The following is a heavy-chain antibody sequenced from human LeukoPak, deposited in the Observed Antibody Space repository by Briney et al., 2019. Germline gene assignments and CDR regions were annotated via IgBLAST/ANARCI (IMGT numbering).Heavy chain of an antibody. CDR3: ARDPYYNTAMVTPRFDY. D-gene: IGHD5-18*01. J-gene: IGHJ4*02. Sequence: ASVKVSCKASGYTFTDYYMHWVRQAPGQGLEWMGIINPSGGSTSYAQKFQGRVTMTRDMSTSTVYMELSSLRSEDTAVYYCARDPYYNTAMVTPRFDYWGQGTLVTVSS. CDR1: GYTFTDYY. V-gene: IGHV1-46*01. CDR2: INPSGGST.